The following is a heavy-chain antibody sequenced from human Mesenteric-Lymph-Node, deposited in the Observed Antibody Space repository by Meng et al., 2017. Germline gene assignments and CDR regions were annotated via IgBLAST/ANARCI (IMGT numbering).Heavy chain of an antibody. CDR2: IKQDGSEK. D-gene: IGHD6-13*01. CDR3: ARDSQQLVLPHEYFQH. V-gene: IGHV3-7*01. Sequence: GESLKISCAASGFTFSNYCMSWVRQAPGKGLEWVANIKQDGSEKYYVDSVKGRFTISRDNAKNSLYLQMNSLRAEDTAVYYCARDSQQLVLPHEYFQHWGQGTLVTVSS. CDR1: GFTFSNYC. J-gene: IGHJ1*01.